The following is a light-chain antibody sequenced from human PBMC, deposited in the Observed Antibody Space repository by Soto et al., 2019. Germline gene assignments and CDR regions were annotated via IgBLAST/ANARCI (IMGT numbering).Light chain of an antibody. J-gene: IGKJ5*01. CDR2: AAS. CDR3: QHSHSTPRIT. Sequence: DVQLTQSPSSLSAVFGDRVPITCRISQSIRSYLNWYQQKSGKAPKLLISAASNLQSGVPYRFSGSGSGTDFTLTISSLQPEDVATYYCQHSHSTPRITFGQGTRLE. CDR1: QSIRSY. V-gene: IGKV1-39*01.